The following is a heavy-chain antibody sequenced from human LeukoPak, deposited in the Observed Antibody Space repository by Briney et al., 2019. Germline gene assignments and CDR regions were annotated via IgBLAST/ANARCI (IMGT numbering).Heavy chain of an antibody. Sequence: SETLSLTCSVSAGSISSSSWWSWVRQSPVKGLEWIGEICLYGTTNYNPSLKSRVTMSVDRSKNQFSLKLSSVTAADTAVYYCARVSRAVMMILRWGQGTLVTVSS. CDR2: ICLYGTT. D-gene: IGHD3-16*01. CDR1: AGSISSSSW. V-gene: IGHV4-4*02. J-gene: IGHJ4*02. CDR3: ARVSRAVMMILR.